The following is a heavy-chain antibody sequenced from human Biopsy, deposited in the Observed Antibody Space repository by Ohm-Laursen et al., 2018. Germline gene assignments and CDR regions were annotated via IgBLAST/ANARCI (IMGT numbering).Heavy chain of an antibody. Sequence: SDTLSLTWTVSGGSISSDYWSWIRQTPGKGLEWIGYIYYSGSTNYNPSLKSRVTISVDTSKNQFSLRLNSVTAADTAVYYFARATNSTGWPYYYFYGMDVWGQGTTVTVSS. D-gene: IGHD2/OR15-2a*01. CDR1: GGSISSDY. V-gene: IGHV4-59*07. CDR3: ARATNSTGWPYYYFYGMDV. CDR2: IYYSGST. J-gene: IGHJ6*02.